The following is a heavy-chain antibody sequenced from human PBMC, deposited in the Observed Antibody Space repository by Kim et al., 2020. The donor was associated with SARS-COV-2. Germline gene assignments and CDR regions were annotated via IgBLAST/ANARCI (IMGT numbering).Heavy chain of an antibody. J-gene: IGHJ3*02. V-gene: IGHV4-59*08. D-gene: IGHD3-9*01. CDR3: ARGLDWLSAFDI. CDR2: IYYSGST. Sequence: SETLSLTCTVSGGSISSYYWSWIRQPPGKGLEWIGYIYYSGSTNYNPSLKSRITISVDTSKNQFSLKLSSVTAADTAVYYCARGLDWLSAFDIWGQGTMVTVSS. CDR1: GGSISSYY.